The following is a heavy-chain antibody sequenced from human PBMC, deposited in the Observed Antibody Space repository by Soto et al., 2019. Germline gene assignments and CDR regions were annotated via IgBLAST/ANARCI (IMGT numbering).Heavy chain of an antibody. J-gene: IGHJ6*02. Sequence: ASVKVSCEASGYGFTGYYVHWVRQAHRQGLEWMGWINPNSGDTYLAQRFQGRVTMNRDTSIGTAYMELRGLTSDDTAEYYCAKGGAIVAAGTRVYLYNAMDVWGQGTTVTVSS. D-gene: IGHD1-26*01. CDR3: AKGGAIVAAGTRVYLYNAMDV. CDR1: GYGFTGYY. V-gene: IGHV1-2*02. CDR2: INPNSGDT.